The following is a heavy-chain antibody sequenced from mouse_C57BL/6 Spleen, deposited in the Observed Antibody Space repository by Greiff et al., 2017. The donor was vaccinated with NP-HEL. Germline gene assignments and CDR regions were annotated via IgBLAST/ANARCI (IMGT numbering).Heavy chain of an antibody. Sequence: QVQLQQPGAELVKPGASVKLSCKASGYTFTSYWMHWVKQRPGQGLEWIGMIHPNSGSTNYNEKFKSKATLTVDKSSSTAYMQLSSLTSEDSAVYYCARKHYGSSYRYWYFDVWGTGTTVTVSS. CDR1: GYTFTSYW. J-gene: IGHJ1*03. D-gene: IGHD1-1*01. CDR3: ARKHYGSSYRYWYFDV. V-gene: IGHV1-64*01. CDR2: IHPNSGST.